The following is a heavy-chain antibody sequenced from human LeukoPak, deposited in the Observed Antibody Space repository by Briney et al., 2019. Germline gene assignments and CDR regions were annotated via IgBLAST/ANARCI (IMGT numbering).Heavy chain of an antibody. CDR2: SSSSSSYI. Sequence: PGGSLRLSCAASGFTFSSYSMNWVRQAPGKGLEWVSSSSSSSSYIYYADSVKGRFTISRDNAKNSLNLQMNRLRAEDTAVYYCASPALPGTDAKNDYWGQGTLVTVSS. CDR3: ASPALPGTDAKNDY. D-gene: IGHD1-1*01. J-gene: IGHJ4*02. V-gene: IGHV3-21*01. CDR1: GFTFSSYS.